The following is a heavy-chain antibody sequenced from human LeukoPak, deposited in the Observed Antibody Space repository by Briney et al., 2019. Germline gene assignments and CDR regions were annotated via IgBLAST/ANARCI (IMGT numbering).Heavy chain of an antibody. CDR2: FDPEDGET. CDR3: ATGPDPYYYGSGSYPSGMDV. Sequence: ASVKVSCKVSGYTLTELSMHWVRQAPGKGLEWMGGFDPEDGETIYAQKFQGRVTMTEDTSTDTAYMELSSLRSEDTAVYYCATGPDPYYYGSGSYPSGMDVWGKGTTVTVSS. CDR1: GYTLTELS. V-gene: IGHV1-24*01. D-gene: IGHD3-10*01. J-gene: IGHJ6*04.